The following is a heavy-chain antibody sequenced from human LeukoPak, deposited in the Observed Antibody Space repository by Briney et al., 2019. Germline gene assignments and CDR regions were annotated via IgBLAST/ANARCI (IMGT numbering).Heavy chain of an antibody. CDR2: ISNDGSNK. D-gene: IGHD5-12*01. J-gene: IGHJ4*02. Sequence: WGSLRLSCAASGFTFSSYAMHWVRQAPGKGLEWVAVISNDGSNKYYADSVKGRFTISRDNSKNTLYLQMNGLRAEDTAVYYCARGHARGYDFPIDYWGQGTLVTVSS. CDR1: GFTFSSYA. V-gene: IGHV3-30*04. CDR3: ARGHARGYDFPIDY.